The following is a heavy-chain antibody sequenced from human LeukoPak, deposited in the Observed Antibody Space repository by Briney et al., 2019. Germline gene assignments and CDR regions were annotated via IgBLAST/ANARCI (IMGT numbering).Heavy chain of an antibody. Sequence: GGSLRLSCAASGFSVSTKYMNWVRQAPGKGLEWVSIIYSGGTSYYGESVKGRFTISRDNAKNSLYLQMDSLRTEDTAVYYCARVLDGNWGQGTLVTVSS. CDR1: GFSVSTKY. D-gene: IGHD5-24*01. J-gene: IGHJ4*02. V-gene: IGHV3-53*01. CDR2: IYSGGTS. CDR3: ARVLDGN.